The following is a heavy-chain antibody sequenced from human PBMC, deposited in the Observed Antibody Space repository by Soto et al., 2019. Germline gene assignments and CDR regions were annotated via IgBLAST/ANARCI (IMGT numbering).Heavy chain of an antibody. J-gene: IGHJ6*02. D-gene: IGHD3-16*01. V-gene: IGHV1-18*01. CDR1: GYIFVNYG. CDR3: VMVDNYVTPTPQDV. CDR2: ISPYTGNT. Sequence: QVQLVQSGDEVKKPGASVKVSCKASGYIFVNYGIAWVRQAPGQGLEWMGWISPYTGNTHSATKVQDRLTMTTDTSTSTVYMDLGSLTSDDTAVYYCVMVDNYVTPTPQDVWGQGTTVTVSS.